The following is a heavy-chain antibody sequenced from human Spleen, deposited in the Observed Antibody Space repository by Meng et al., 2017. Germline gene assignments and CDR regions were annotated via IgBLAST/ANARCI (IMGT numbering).Heavy chain of an antibody. CDR1: GYTFTNYG. D-gene: IGHD6-25*01. V-gene: IGHV1-2*02. CDR2: INPYSDDT. CDR3: ARDEDISAAGKLFGDY. Sequence: VQLVQSGAEVKKPGASVKVSCKASGYTFTNYGIIWVRQAPGQGLEWMGWINPYSDDTHYAQNFHDRVTMTSDTSISTAYMELSRLRSDDTAMYYCARDEDISAAGKLFGDYWGQGTLVTVSS. J-gene: IGHJ4*02.